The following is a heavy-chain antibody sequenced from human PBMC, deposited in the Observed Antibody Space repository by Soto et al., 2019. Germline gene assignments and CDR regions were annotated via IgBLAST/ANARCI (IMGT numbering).Heavy chain of an antibody. J-gene: IGHJ6*03. Sequence: GGSLRLSCAASGFTFSDYYMSWIRQAPGKGLEWVSYISSSGSTIYYADSVKGRFTISRDNAKNSLYLQMNSLRAEDTAVYYCARDGSRQPDYGDYTVDYYYYYYYMDVWGKGTTVTVSS. CDR3: ARDGSRQPDYGDYTVDYYYYYYYMDV. V-gene: IGHV3-11*01. D-gene: IGHD4-17*01. CDR2: ISSSGSTI. CDR1: GFTFSDYY.